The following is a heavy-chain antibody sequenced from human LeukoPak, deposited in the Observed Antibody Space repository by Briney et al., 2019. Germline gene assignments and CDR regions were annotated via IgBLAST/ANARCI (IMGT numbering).Heavy chain of an antibody. J-gene: IGHJ3*02. CDR3: ARDKDRSFDWFDRRPGGDAFDI. Sequence: PGGSLRLSCAASGFTFSSYWMSWVRQAPGKGLEWVANIKQDGSEKYYVDSVKGRFTISRDNAKNSLYLQLNSLRAEDTAVYYCARDKDRSFDWFDRRPGGDAFDIWGQGTMVTVSS. CDR1: GFTFSSYW. D-gene: IGHD3-9*01. V-gene: IGHV3-7*01. CDR2: IKQDGSEK.